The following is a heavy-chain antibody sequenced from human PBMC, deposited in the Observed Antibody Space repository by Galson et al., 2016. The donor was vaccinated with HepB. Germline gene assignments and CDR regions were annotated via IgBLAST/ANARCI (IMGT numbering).Heavy chain of an antibody. CDR2: LVSVFNTT. CDR3: AASRSSLWRSGTYHLKPLDF. Sequence: SCKVSGGTLSNHAISWVRLAPGLGPEWMGALVSVFNTTNYSQRFRDRVTISASVSTSTVYMELSSLEAEDTAIYYCAASRSSLWRSGTYHLKPLDFWGQGTLVTVSS. CDR1: GGTLSNHA. V-gene: IGHV1-69*01. J-gene: IGHJ4*02. D-gene: IGHD3-10*01.